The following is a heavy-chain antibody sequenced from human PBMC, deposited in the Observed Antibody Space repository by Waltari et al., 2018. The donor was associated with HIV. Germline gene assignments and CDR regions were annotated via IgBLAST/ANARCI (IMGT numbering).Heavy chain of an antibody. V-gene: IGHV3-30*04. CDR2: ISYDGSNK. J-gene: IGHJ6*02. D-gene: IGHD3-22*01. CDR3: AREWITLIRAHYGMDV. Sequence: QVQLVESGGGVVQPGRSLRLSCAASGFTFSSYAMHWVRPAPGKGLEWVAVISYDGSNKYYADSVKGRFTISRDNSKNTLYLQMNSLRAEDTAVYYCAREWITLIRAHYGMDVWGQGTTVTVSS. CDR1: GFTFSSYA.